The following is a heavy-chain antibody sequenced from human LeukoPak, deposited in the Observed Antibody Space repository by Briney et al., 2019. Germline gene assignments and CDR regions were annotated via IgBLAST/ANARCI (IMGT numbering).Heavy chain of an antibody. D-gene: IGHD6-6*01. V-gene: IGHV3-33*01. CDR3: ARAAREAPYSSSFLPDY. CDR1: GFTFSSYG. Sequence: PGGSLRLSCAASGFTFSSYGMPWVRQAPGKGLEWVAVIWYDGSNKYYADSVKGRFTISRDNSKNTLYLQMNSLRAEDMAVYYCARAAREAPYSSSFLPDYWGQGTLVTVSS. J-gene: IGHJ4*02. CDR2: IWYDGSNK.